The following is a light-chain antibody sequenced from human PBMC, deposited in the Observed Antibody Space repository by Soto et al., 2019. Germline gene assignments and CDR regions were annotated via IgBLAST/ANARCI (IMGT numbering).Light chain of an antibody. CDR1: QNIDNY. V-gene: IGKV1-39*01. CDR2: ATS. CDR3: QESYTTPAVS. J-gene: IGKJ4*01. Sequence: DIQMTQSPSSLSASLGDRVTITCRASQNIDNYLNRYQQKPGKAPKLLIYATSTLQSGVPSRFSGSGSGTEFTLTISSLQAEDFATYFCQESYTTPAVSFGGGTKVDIK.